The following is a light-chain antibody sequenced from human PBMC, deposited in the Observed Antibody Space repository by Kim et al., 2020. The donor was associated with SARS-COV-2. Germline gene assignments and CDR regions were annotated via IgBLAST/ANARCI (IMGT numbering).Light chain of an antibody. CDR1: QSVSSSY. CDR3: QQYGSSPLT. V-gene: IGKV3-20*01. CDR2: GAS. J-gene: IGKJ4*01. Sequence: EIVLTQSPGTLSLSPGERATLSCRASQSVSSSYLAWHQQKPGQAPRLLIYGASSRATGIPDRFSGSGSGTDFTLTISRLEPEDFAVYYCQQYGSSPLTFSGGTKVDIK.